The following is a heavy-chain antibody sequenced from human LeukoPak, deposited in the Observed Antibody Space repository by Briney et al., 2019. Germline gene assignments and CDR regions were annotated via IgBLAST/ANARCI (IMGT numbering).Heavy chain of an antibody. D-gene: IGHD6-13*01. V-gene: IGHV3-23*01. Sequence: GGSLRLSCAASGFTFGSSAMSWVRQAPGKGPEWVSTFSRSGPDTYYADSVKGRFTIFRDNSKNTLYLQMNSIRAEDTAVYYCAKGSLGSWYYFDYWGQGTLVTVSS. J-gene: IGHJ4*02. CDR1: GFTFGSSA. CDR2: FSRSGPDT. CDR3: AKGSLGSWYYFDY.